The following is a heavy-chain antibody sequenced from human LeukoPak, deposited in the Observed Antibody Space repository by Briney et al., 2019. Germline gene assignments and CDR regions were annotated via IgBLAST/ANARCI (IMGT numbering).Heavy chain of an antibody. D-gene: IGHD2-2*02. J-gene: IGHJ6*03. CDR2: IYYSGT. V-gene: IGHV4-31*03. CDR1: GGSISSGGYY. Sequence: SQTLSLTCTVSGGSISSGGYYWTWIRQHPGKGLEWIGYIYYSGTYYNPSLKSRVTISEDTSKNQFSLKLTSVTAADTAVYYCARDGSSGCSSTSCYIISYYYMDVWGKGTTVTVSS. CDR3: ARDGSSGCSSTSCYIISYYYMDV.